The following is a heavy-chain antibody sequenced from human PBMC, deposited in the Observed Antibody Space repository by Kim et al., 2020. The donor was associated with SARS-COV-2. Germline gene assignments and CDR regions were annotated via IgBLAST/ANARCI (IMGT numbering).Heavy chain of an antibody. CDR1: GGSISSSSYY. Sequence: SETLSLTCTVSGGSISSSSYYWGWIRQPPGKGLEWIGSIYYSGSTYYNPSLKSRVTISVDTSKNQFSLKLSSVTAADTAVYYCARRDDRYPWSGQNAFDIWGQGTMVTVSS. D-gene: IGHD2-2*02. V-gene: IGHV4-39*01. CDR3: ARRDDRYPWSGQNAFDI. CDR2: IYYSGST. J-gene: IGHJ3*02.